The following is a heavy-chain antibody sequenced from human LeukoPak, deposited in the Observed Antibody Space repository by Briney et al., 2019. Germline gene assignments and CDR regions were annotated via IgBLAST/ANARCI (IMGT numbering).Heavy chain of an antibody. J-gene: IGHJ3*02. CDR3: ARNSVSDSSGYYYSAFDI. D-gene: IGHD3-22*01. CDR1: GGSFSGYY. Sequence: SETLSLTRAVYGGSFSGYYWSWIRQPPGKGLEWIGYIYYSGSTNYNPSLKSRVTISVDTSKNQFSLKLSSVTAADTAVYYCARNSVSDSSGYYYSAFDIWGQGTMVTVSS. CDR2: IYYSGST. V-gene: IGHV4-59*01.